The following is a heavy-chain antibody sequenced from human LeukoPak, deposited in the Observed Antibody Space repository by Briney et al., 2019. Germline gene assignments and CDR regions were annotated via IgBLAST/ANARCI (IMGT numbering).Heavy chain of an antibody. CDR2: IKYDGSER. J-gene: IGHJ4*02. Sequence: GESLRLPCTVSGFTSFSGHWMNWVRQAPGKGLEWVANIKYDGSERTYGDSVEGRFIISRDNSQNSVYLQMNSLRAEDTAVYYCATRNNFEYWGQGTLVTVSS. CDR1: GFTSFSGHW. CDR3: ATRNNFEY. V-gene: IGHV3-7*01.